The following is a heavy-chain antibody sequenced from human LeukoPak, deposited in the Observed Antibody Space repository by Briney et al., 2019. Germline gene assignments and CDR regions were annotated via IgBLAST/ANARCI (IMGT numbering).Heavy chain of an antibody. V-gene: IGHV1-2*02. Sequence: ASVKVSCKASEYTFTGYYMHWVRQAPGQGVEWMGWINPNSGDTNYAQKFQGRVTMTRDTSINTAYMELSSLISDDTAVYYCARGSRPYYFDYWGQGTLVTVSS. CDR3: ARGSRPYYFDY. CDR2: INPNSGDT. D-gene: IGHD1-26*01. CDR1: EYTFTGYY. J-gene: IGHJ4*02.